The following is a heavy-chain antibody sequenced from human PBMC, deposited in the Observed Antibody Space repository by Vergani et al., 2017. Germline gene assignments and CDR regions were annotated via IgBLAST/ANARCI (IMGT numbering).Heavy chain of an antibody. J-gene: IGHJ3*01. CDR3: ARRAERWEALLRDDFDV. V-gene: IGHV4-34*01. CDR2: INHSGTI. CDR1: GWSLSGYY. Sequence: QVQLQQWGPGLLKPSETLSLTCAVYGWSLSGYYWSWIRLAPGKGLEWIGEINHSGTINYNPTLKSPFNVSIETSRDHFALKLRSVSAAEPAVYFCARRAERWEALLRDDFDVWGQGTFVTVSP. D-gene: IGHD1-26*01.